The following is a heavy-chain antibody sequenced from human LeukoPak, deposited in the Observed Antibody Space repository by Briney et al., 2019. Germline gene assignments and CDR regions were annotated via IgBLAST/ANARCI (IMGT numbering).Heavy chain of an antibody. Sequence: PGGPLRLSCAASGFTFSSYGMSWVRQAPGKWLEWVSGISGRGASKYYADSVKGRFTISRDNSKNTLYLQMNSLRAEDTAVYYCAKGVVVAPDVTPFDYWGQGTLVTVSS. V-gene: IGHV3-23*01. CDR1: GFTFSSYG. D-gene: IGHD2-2*01. CDR2: ISGRGASK. J-gene: IGHJ4*02. CDR3: AKGVVVAPDVTPFDY.